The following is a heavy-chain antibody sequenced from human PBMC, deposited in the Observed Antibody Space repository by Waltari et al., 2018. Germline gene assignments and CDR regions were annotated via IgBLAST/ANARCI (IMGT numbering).Heavy chain of an antibody. CDR2: IKQDGSEK. D-gene: IGHD6-13*01. J-gene: IGHJ2*01. CDR1: GSTFSSYW. CDR3: ASSWYWYFDL. Sequence: EVQLVESGGGLVQPGGSLRLSCAASGSTFSSYWMCWVRQAPGKGLEGVANIKQDGSEKYYVDSVKGRFTISRDNAKNSLYLQMNSLRAEDTAVYYCASSWYWYFDLWGRGTLVTVSS. V-gene: IGHV3-7*01.